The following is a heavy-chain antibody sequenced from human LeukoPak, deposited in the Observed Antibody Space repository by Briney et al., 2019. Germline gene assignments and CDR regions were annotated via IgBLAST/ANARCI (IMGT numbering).Heavy chain of an antibody. CDR2: ISADNGNT. J-gene: IGHJ4*02. V-gene: IGHV1-18*01. CDR1: GYTFTGYA. CDR3: ARGPSGYHNT. Sequence: DSVKVSCKASGYTFTGYAISWVRQAPGQGLEWMGWISADNGNTDYAQRFQGRVTMTTDTSTSTAYMELRSLRSDDTAVYYCARGPSGYHNTGGQGTLVTVSS. D-gene: IGHD5-12*01.